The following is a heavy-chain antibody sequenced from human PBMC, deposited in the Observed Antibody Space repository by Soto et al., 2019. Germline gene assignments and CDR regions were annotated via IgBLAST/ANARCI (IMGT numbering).Heavy chain of an antibody. Sequence: SETLSLTCTVSGDSVRNQYWSWIRRPPGKGLEWIGSVYYSGSTYYNPSLESRVTISVDKSKNQFSLKLMSLSAADTAVYYCGRLEGLATISYYFDYWGQGALVTVSS. CDR2: VYYSGST. J-gene: IGHJ4*02. CDR1: GDSVRNQY. D-gene: IGHD1-1*01. CDR3: GRLEGLATISYYFDY. V-gene: IGHV4-59*05.